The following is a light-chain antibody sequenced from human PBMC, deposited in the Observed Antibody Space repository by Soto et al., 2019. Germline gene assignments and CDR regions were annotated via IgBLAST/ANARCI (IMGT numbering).Light chain of an antibody. J-gene: IGLJ2*01. Sequence: QSVLTQPPSASGTPGQRVTISCSGSSSNIGSNTVNGYQQLPGTAPKLLIYSNNQRPSGVPDRFSASKSGASASLAISGLQSEDEADYYCAAWDDSLNGVVFGGGTKLTVL. V-gene: IGLV1-44*01. CDR1: SSNIGSNT. CDR3: AAWDDSLNGVV. CDR2: SNN.